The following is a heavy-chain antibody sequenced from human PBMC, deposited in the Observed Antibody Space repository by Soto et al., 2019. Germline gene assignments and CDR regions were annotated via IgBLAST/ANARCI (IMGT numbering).Heavy chain of an antibody. CDR2: IYYSGST. CDR1: GGSISSGGYY. J-gene: IGHJ6*02. Sequence: SETLSLTCTVSGGSISSGGYYWSWIRQHPGKGLEWIGYIYYSGSTYYNPSLKSRVTISVDTSKNQFSLKLSSVTAADTAVYYCARGGERSYYYGMDVWGQGTTVTVSS. D-gene: IGHD3-10*01. V-gene: IGHV4-31*03. CDR3: ARGGERSYYYGMDV.